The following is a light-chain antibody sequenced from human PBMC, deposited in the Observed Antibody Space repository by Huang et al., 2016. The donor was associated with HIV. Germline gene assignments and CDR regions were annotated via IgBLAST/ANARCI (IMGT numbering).Light chain of an antibody. Sequence: EIVMTQSPATLSVSPGETATLFCRASQSLTSNLAWYQQKPGQSPRLRISGASTRATGVPARFSGSGSGTEFTLTISSLQSEDFAVYYCLQYNDWPPLTFGGGTRVEIK. CDR3: LQYNDWPPLT. CDR2: GAS. CDR1: QSLTSN. J-gene: IGKJ4*01. V-gene: IGKV3-15*01.